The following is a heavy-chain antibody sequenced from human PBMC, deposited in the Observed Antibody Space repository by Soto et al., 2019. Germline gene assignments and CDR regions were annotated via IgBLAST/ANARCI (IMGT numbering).Heavy chain of an antibody. D-gene: IGHD2-15*01. CDR2: INPNSGGT. Sequence: GASVKVSCKASGYTFTRYTMNWVRQAPGQGLEWMGWINPNSGGTNYAQKFQGWVTMTRDTSISTAYMELSRLRSDDTAVYYCAREGYCSGGSCYSYYYYYGMDVWGQGTTVTVSS. V-gene: IGHV1-2*04. CDR1: GYTFTRYT. CDR3: AREGYCSGGSCYSYYYYYGMDV. J-gene: IGHJ6*02.